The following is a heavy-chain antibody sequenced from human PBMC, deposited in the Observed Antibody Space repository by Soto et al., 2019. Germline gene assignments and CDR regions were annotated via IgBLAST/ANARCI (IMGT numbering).Heavy chain of an antibody. V-gene: IGHV4-39*01. J-gene: IGHJ3*02. CDR3: ARHDRRYSSSWYVGDAFDI. CDR1: GGSISSSSYY. CDR2: IYYSGST. Sequence: QLQLQESGPGLVKPSETLSLTCTVSGGSISSSSYYWGWIRQPPGKGLEWIGSIYYSGSTYYNPSLKSRVTISVDTSKNQFSLKLSSVTAADTAVYYCARHDRRYSSSWYVGDAFDIWGQGTMVTVSS. D-gene: IGHD6-13*01.